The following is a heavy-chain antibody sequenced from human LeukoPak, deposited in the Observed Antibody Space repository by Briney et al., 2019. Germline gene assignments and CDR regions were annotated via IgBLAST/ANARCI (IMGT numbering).Heavy chain of an antibody. CDR1: GGTFSSYT. D-gene: IGHD3-3*01. V-gene: IGHV1-69*04. Sequence: SVKVSCKASGGTFSSYTISWVRQAPGQGLEWRGRIIPILGIANYAQKFQGRVTITADKSTSTAYMELSSLRSEDTAVYYCARETDFWSGHYYFDYWGRGTLVTVSS. CDR3: ARETDFWSGHYYFDY. J-gene: IGHJ4*02. CDR2: IIPILGIA.